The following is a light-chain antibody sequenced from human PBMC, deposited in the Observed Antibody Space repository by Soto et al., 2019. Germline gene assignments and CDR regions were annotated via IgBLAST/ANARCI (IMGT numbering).Light chain of an antibody. V-gene: IGKV1-39*01. CDR1: QSIRTY. CDR3: QQSFNTPRT. J-gene: IGKJ1*01. Sequence: DIQMTQSPSSLSASVGDRVTITRRASQSIRTYVNWYQQKPGKAPNLLIYGASSLQSGVPSRFSGSGSGTDFSLTISSLQPDDFATYYCQQSFNTPRTFGQGTKVEIK. CDR2: GAS.